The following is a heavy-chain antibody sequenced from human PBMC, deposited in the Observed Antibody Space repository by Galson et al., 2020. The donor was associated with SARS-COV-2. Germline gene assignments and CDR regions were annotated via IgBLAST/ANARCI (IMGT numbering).Heavy chain of an antibody. CDR3: ARGQVGCSGGSCYSRYYGMDV. V-gene: IGHV4-34*01. Sequence: SETLSLTRAVYGGSFSGYYWSWIRQPPGKGLEWIGEINPSGSTNYNPSLKSRVTISVDTSKNQFSLKLSSVTAADTAVYYCARGQVGCSGGSCYSRYYGMDVWGQGTTVTVSS. D-gene: IGHD2-15*01. J-gene: IGHJ6*02. CDR1: GGSFSGYY. CDR2: INPSGST.